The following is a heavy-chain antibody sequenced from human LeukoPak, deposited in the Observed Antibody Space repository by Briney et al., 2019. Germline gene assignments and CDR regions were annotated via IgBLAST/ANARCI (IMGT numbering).Heavy chain of an antibody. V-gene: IGHV1-2*06. D-gene: IGHD3-3*01. CDR2: INPNSGGT. Sequence: ASVKVSCKASGYIFTDYYMHWVRQAPGQGLEWMGRINPNSGGTNYAQKFQGRVTMTRDTSASTAYMELSSLRSEDTAVYYCARDRTIFGIDYWGQGTLVTVSS. J-gene: IGHJ4*02. CDR1: GYIFTDYY. CDR3: ARDRTIFGIDY.